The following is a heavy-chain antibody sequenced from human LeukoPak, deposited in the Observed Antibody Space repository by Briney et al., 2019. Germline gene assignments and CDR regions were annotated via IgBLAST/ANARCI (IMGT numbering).Heavy chain of an antibody. J-gene: IGHJ5*02. V-gene: IGHV3-23*01. D-gene: IGHD5-18*01. CDR1: GFTFSSYA. CDR2: ISGSGGST. Sequence: PGGSLRLSCAASGFTFSSYAMSWVRQAPGKGLEWVSAISGSGGSTYYADSVKGRFTISRDNSKNTLYLQMNSLRAEDTAVYYCARGGVDTAMVSVDWFDPWGQGTLVTVSS. CDR3: ARGGVDTAMVSVDWFDP.